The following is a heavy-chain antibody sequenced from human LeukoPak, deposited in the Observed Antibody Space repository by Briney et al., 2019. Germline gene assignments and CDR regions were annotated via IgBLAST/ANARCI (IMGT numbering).Heavy chain of an antibody. CDR3: ARDIQVIDAFDI. V-gene: IGHV4-34*01. CDR1: GGSFSGYY. CDR2: INHSGST. J-gene: IGHJ3*02. Sequence: PSETLSLTCAVYGGSFSGYYWSWIRQPPGKGLEWIGEINHSGSTNYNPSLKSRVTMSVDTSKNQFSLKLSSVTAADTAAYYCARDIQVIDAFDIWGQGTMVTVSS.